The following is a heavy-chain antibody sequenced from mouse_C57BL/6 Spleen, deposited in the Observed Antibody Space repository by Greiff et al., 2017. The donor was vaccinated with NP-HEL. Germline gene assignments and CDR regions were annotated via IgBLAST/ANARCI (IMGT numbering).Heavy chain of an antibody. D-gene: IGHD1-1*01. Sequence: QVQLQQSGAELVKPGASVKISCKASGYAFSSYWMNWVKQRPGKGLEWIGQIYPGDGDTNYNGKFKGKATLTADKSSSTAYMQLSSLTSEDSAVYFCARSKDCGSSPDYWGQGTTLTVSS. CDR3: ARSKDCGSSPDY. CDR2: IYPGDGDT. V-gene: IGHV1-80*01. J-gene: IGHJ2*01. CDR1: GYAFSSYW.